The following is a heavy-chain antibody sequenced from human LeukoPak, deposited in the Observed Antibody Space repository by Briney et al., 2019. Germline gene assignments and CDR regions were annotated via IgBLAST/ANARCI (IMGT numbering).Heavy chain of an antibody. Sequence: GGSLRLSCAASGFTFSSYWMSWVRQAPGKGLEWVANIKQEGSEKYYVDSVKGRFTISRDNAKNSLYLQMNSLRAEDTAVYFCARDLAAAGTVWFDPWGQGTLVTVSS. CDR2: IKQEGSEK. CDR1: GFTFSSYW. V-gene: IGHV3-7*01. J-gene: IGHJ5*02. D-gene: IGHD6-13*01. CDR3: ARDLAAAGTVWFDP.